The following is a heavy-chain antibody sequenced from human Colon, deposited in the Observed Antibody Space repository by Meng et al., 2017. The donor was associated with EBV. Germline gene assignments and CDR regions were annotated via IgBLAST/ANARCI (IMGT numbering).Heavy chain of an antibody. CDR1: GGSIGSGGYY. CDR2: IYYSGST. CDR3: ARGPSRWLQFSFDY. J-gene: IGHJ4*02. V-gene: IGHV4-31*03. Sequence: GPLPRRVPGLLKPSPPLSLTSTVPGGSIGSGGYYWSCIRQHPGKGLEWIGYIYYSGSTYYNPSLKSRVTISIDTSKNQFSLKLSSVTAADTAVYYCARGPSRWLQFSFDYWGQGTLVTVSS. D-gene: IGHD5-24*01.